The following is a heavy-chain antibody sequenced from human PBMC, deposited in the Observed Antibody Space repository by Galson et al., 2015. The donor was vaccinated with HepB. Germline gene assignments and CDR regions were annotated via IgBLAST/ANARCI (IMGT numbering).Heavy chain of an antibody. V-gene: IGHV2-5*01. J-gene: IGHJ4*02. Sequence: PALVKPTQTLTLTCTFSGFSLRTSGVGVGWVRQSPGKALEWLALISWSDDKRYSPSLRSRLTITKDTSKNQVVLTMTNLDPMDTATYYCARSLGLVGPSFDSCGQGTLVPVSS. CDR2: ISWSDDK. CDR3: ARSLGLVGPSFDS. CDR1: GFSLRTSGVG. D-gene: IGHD2-8*02.